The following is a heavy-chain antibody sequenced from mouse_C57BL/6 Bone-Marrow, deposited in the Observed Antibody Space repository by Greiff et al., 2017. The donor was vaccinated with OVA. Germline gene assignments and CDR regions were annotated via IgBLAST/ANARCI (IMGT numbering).Heavy chain of an antibody. D-gene: IGHD2-5*01. V-gene: IGHV3-6*01. J-gene: IGHJ4*01. Sequence: EVKLMESGPGLVKPSQSLSLTCSVTGYSITSGYYWNWIRQFPGNKLEWMGYISYDGSNNYNPSLKNRISITRDTSKNQFFLKLNSLTTEDTATYYCARGTYYSNDVGYAMDYRGQGTSVTVSS. CDR3: ARGTYYSNDVGYAMDY. CDR1: GYSITSGYY. CDR2: ISYDGSN.